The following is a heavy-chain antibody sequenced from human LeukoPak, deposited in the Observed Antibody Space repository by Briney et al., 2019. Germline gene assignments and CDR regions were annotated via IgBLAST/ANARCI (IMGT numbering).Heavy chain of an antibody. V-gene: IGHV3-74*01. CDR2: INSDGNNR. Sequence: GGSLRLSCAASGFTFSSYWMHWVRQAPGKGLLWVSLINSDGNNRGYADSVKGRFTVSRDNAKNTLYLQMNSLRAEDTAVYYCARGGGNFDYWGQGTLVTVSS. D-gene: IGHD2-15*01. J-gene: IGHJ4*02. CDR3: ARGGGNFDY. CDR1: GFTFSSYW.